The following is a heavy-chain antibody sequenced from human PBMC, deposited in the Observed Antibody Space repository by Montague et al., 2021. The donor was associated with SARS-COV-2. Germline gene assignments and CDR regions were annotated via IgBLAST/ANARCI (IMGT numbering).Heavy chain of an antibody. CDR2: ISWNSGNI. CDR1: GFTFDDYA. CDR3: AKGEIGSGWYGAFDI. D-gene: IGHD6-19*01. Sequence: SLRLSCAASGFTFDDYAMHWVRQAPGKGLEWVSGISWNSGNIGYADSVKGRFTITRDNAKNSLYLQMNSLRTEDTALYYCAKGEIGSGWYGAFDIWGQGTMVTVS. J-gene: IGHJ3*02. V-gene: IGHV3-9*01.